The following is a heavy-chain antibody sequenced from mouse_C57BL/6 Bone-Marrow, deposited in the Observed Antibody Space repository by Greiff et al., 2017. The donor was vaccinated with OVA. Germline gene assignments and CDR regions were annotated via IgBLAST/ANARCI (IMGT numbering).Heavy chain of an antibody. J-gene: IGHJ4*01. V-gene: IGHV5-12*01. CDR1: GFTFSDYY. CDR3: ARQSHYYAMDY. Sequence: EVQLVESGGGLVQPGGSLKLSCAASGFTFSDYYMYWVRQTPEKRLEWVAYISNGGGSTYYPDTVKGRFTISRDNAKNTLYLQMSRLKSEDTAMDYCARQSHYYAMDYWGQGTSVTVSS. CDR2: ISNGGGST.